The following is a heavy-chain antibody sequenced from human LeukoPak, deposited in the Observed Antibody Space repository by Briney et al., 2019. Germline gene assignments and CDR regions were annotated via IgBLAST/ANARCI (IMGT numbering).Heavy chain of an antibody. V-gene: IGHV1-2*02. D-gene: IGHD3-3*01. J-gene: IGHJ6*02. Sequence: ASVKVSCKASGYTFTGYYLHWVRQAPGQGLEWMGWISPNSGDTSYAQKFQGRVTMTRDTSISTAYMELSRLRSDDTAVYYCARTYYDFWRDYYYYYGMDVWGQGTTVTVSS. CDR1: GYTFTGYY. CDR3: ARTYYDFWRDYYYYYGMDV. CDR2: ISPNSGDT.